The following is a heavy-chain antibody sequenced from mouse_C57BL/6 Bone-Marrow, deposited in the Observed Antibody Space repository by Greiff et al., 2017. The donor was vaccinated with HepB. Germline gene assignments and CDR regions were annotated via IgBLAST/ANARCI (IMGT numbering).Heavy chain of an antibody. J-gene: IGHJ4*01. Sequence: QVQLKQSGPGLVQPSQSLSITCTASGFSLTSYGVHWVRQSPGKGLEWLGVIWRGGSTDYNAAFISRLSITKDNSKSQVFFIMNSLQADDTAIYYCAKKGSNYEYAMDYWGQGTSVTVSS. D-gene: IGHD2-5*01. CDR2: IWRGGST. CDR1: GFSLTSYG. V-gene: IGHV2-5*01. CDR3: AKKGSNYEYAMDY.